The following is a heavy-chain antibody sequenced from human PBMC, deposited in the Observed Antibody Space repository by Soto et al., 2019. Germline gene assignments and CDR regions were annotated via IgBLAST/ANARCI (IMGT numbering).Heavy chain of an antibody. V-gene: IGHV1-18*01. CDR1: GYTFTSYG. Sequence: ASVKVSCKASGYTFTSYGISWVRQAPGQGLEWMGWISAYNGNTNYAQKLQGRVTMTTDTSTSTAYMELRSLRSDDTAVYYCARDIPYSSGWYGQYYFDYWGQGTLVTVSS. CDR2: ISAYNGNT. CDR3: ARDIPYSSGWYGQYYFDY. D-gene: IGHD6-19*01. J-gene: IGHJ4*02.